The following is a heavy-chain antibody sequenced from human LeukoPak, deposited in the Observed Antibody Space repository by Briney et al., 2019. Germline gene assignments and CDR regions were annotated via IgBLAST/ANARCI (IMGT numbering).Heavy chain of an antibody. CDR3: AKDVPYTSWRGFDY. Sequence: GSLRLSCAASGFTFSSYAMSWVRQAPGKGLEWVSTISASAGSTYYADSVKGRFTVSRDNSKNTLYLQMNSLRAEDTAVYYCAKDVPYTSWRGFDYWGQGTLVTVSS. V-gene: IGHV3-23*01. CDR2: ISASAGST. J-gene: IGHJ4*02. CDR1: GFTFSSYA. D-gene: IGHD3-3*01.